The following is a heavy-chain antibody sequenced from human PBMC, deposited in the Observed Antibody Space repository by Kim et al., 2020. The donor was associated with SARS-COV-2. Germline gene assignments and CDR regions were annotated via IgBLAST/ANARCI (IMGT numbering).Heavy chain of an antibody. CDR3: ARDGSDSPVVVAATVPYYYYMDV. D-gene: IGHD2-15*01. V-gene: IGHV1-69*04. CDR2: IIPILGIA. J-gene: IGHJ6*03. CDR1: GGTFSSYA. Sequence: SVKVSCKASGGTFSSYAISWVRQAPGQGLEWMGRIIPILGIANYAQKFQGRITITADKSTSTAYMELSSLRSEDTAVYYCARDGSDSPVVVAATVPYYYYMDVWGKGTTVTVSS.